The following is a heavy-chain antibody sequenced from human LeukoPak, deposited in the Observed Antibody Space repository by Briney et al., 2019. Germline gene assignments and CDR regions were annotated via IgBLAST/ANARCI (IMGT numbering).Heavy chain of an antibody. CDR3: ARDRDDDILTGYPDYSFDY. CDR1: VYTGHY. V-gene: IGHV1-46*01. CDR2: INPSGGST. D-gene: IGHD3-9*01. Sequence: ASVKVSRKGSVYTGHYLHWVGQAPRQGIEWVGIINPSGGSTTYAQKFQGRITMTRGTSTSTVYMELSRLRSEDTAVYYCARDRDDDILTGYPDYSFDYWGQGTLVTVSS. J-gene: IGHJ4*02.